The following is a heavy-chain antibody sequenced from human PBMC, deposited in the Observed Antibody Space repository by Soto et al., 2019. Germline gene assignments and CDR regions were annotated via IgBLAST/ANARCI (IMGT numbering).Heavy chain of an antibody. V-gene: IGHV3-48*03. Sequence: GGSLRLSCVVSGFTFSTYEMNWVRQAPGKGLEWVSYITARGSITYYAASVKGRFTTSRDNAKDSVYLEIDSLRPEDTAMYYCARGHCSSSNCQLDYWGQGALVTVSS. CDR3: ARGHCSSSNCQLDY. D-gene: IGHD4-4*01. CDR2: ITARGSIT. CDR1: GFTFSTYE. J-gene: IGHJ4*02.